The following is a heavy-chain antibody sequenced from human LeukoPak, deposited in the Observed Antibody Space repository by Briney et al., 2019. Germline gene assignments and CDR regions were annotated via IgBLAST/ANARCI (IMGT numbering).Heavy chain of an antibody. Sequence: GGSLRLSCAASGFTFSSYSMNWVRQAPGKGLEWVSSISSSSSYIYYADSVRGRFTISRDNAKNSLYLQVNSLRAEDTAVYYCARAQHTPDYYDSSVDYWGQGTLVTVSS. CDR1: GFTFSSYS. D-gene: IGHD3-22*01. V-gene: IGHV3-21*01. CDR3: ARAQHTPDYYDSSVDY. J-gene: IGHJ4*02. CDR2: ISSSSSYI.